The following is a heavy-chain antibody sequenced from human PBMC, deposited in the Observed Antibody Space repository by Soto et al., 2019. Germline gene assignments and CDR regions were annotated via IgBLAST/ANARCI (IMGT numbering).Heavy chain of an antibody. Sequence: EVQLLESGGGLVQPGGSLRLSCAAFGATFSSYAMNWVAKAPGKGREWVSTISDTGGGTFYPGSVKGRFTISRDNSKNTLYLQMHRLRADDSAIYFCAVGRHKTSGSNTWFDPWGRGTQVTVSS. J-gene: IGHJ5*02. CDR1: GATFSSYA. D-gene: IGHD3-22*01. V-gene: IGHV3-23*01. CDR2: ISDTGGGT. CDR3: AVGRHKTSGSNTWFDP.